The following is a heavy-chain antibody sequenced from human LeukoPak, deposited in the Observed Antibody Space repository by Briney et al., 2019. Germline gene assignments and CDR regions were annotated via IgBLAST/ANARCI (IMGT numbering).Heavy chain of an antibody. Sequence: SQTLSLTCVISGDSVSSNSAAWNWIRQSPSRGLEWLGRTYYRSKWYNDYAVSVKSRITINPNTSKNQFSLQLNSVTPEDTAVYYCARKSCSGGSCFHFDYWGQGTLVTVSS. CDR2: TYYRSKWYN. J-gene: IGHJ4*02. D-gene: IGHD2-15*01. CDR3: ARKSCSGGSCFHFDY. V-gene: IGHV6-1*01. CDR1: GDSVSSNSAA.